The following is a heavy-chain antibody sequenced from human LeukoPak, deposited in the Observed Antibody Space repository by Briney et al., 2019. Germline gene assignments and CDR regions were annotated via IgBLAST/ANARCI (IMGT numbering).Heavy chain of an antibody. V-gene: IGHV3-48*01. J-gene: IGHJ6*03. Sequence: RGSLRLSCAASGFTFSTYSMNWVRQAPGKGLEWVSYISSSGSTIFYADSVKGRFTISRDNAKNSLYLQMNSLRAEDTAVYYCARLRFSYYMDVWAKGTTVTVSS. CDR1: GFTFSTYS. CDR3: ARLRFSYYMDV. CDR2: ISSSGSTI. D-gene: IGHD3-3*01.